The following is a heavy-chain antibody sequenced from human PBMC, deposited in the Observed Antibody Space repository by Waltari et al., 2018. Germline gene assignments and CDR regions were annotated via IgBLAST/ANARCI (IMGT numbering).Heavy chain of an antibody. CDR3: ASQNGGNSWWLDP. Sequence: EVQLVESGGGLVQPGGSLRLSCAASEFTFSGYWMYWVRQAPGKGRVWVSSINSDESSTSYADSVRGRFTISRDNAKNTLYLQMNSRRAEDTAVYYCASQNGGNSWWLDPWGQGTLVTVSS. CDR2: INSDESST. D-gene: IGHD2-21*02. V-gene: IGHV3-74*01. J-gene: IGHJ5*02. CDR1: EFTFSGYW.